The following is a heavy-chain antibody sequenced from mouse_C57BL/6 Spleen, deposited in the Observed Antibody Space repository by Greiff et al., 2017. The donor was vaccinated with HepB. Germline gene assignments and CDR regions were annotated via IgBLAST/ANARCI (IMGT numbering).Heavy chain of an antibody. Sequence: EVKLVESGGDLVKPGGSLKLSCAASGFTFSSYGMSWVRQTPDKRLEWVATISSGGSYTYYPDSVKGRFTISRDNAKNTLYLQMSSLKSEDTAMYYCARHCTYYYGSSYVLWYFDVWGTGTTVTVSS. CDR2: ISSGGSYT. V-gene: IGHV5-6*01. J-gene: IGHJ1*03. CDR1: GFTFSSYG. CDR3: ARHCTYYYGSSYVLWYFDV. D-gene: IGHD1-1*01.